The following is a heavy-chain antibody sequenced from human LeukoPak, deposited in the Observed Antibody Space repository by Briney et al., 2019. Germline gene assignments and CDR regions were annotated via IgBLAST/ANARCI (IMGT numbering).Heavy chain of an antibody. V-gene: IGHV3-30-3*01. CDR1: GFTFSSYA. J-gene: IGHJ5*02. D-gene: IGHD3-3*01. Sequence: PGRSLRLSCAASGFTFSSYAMHWVRQAPGKGLEWVAVISYDGSNKYYADSVKGRFTISRDNSKNTLYLQMNSLRAEDTAVHYCARGQRITIFGVVSYNWFDPWGQGTLVTVSS. CDR2: ISYDGSNK. CDR3: ARGQRITIFGVVSYNWFDP.